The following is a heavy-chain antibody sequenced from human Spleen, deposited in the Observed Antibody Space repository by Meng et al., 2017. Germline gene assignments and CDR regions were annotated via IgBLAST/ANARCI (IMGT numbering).Heavy chain of an antibody. CDR1: GGSINSGDYY. CDR3: VRVVLHNDDLTGYPWPNGMDV. CDR2: IYYSATT. Sequence: LRLSCSVSGGSINSGDYYWSWIRQHPGKGLEWIGYIYYSATTYYNPSLKSRVTISGDTSKNQFSLKLSSVTAADTAVYYCVRVVLHNDDLTGYPWPNGMDVWGQGTTVTVSS. J-gene: IGHJ6*02. D-gene: IGHD3-9*01. V-gene: IGHV4-31*03.